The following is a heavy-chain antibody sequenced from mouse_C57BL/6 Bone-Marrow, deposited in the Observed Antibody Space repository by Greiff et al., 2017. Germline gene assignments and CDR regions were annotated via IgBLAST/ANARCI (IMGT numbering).Heavy chain of an antibody. CDR2: IWSGGST. D-gene: IGHD2-12*01. V-gene: IGHV2-2*01. Sequence: VQLQQSGPGLVQPSQSLSITCPVSGFSLTSYGVHWVRQSPGKGLEWLGVIWSGGSTDYNAAFRSRLSISKDNSKSQVFFKMNSLQADDTAIDYCARNYDFDYWGQGTTLTVSS. CDR3: ARNYDFDY. J-gene: IGHJ2*01. CDR1: GFSLTSYG.